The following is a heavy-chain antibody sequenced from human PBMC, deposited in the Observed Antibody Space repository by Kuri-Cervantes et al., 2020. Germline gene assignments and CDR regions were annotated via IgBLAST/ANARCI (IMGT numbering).Heavy chain of an antibody. D-gene: IGHD1-26*01. CDR1: GFTFSSYS. CDR3: ARDHKWGFDY. Sequence: GGSLRLSCAASGFTFSSYSMNWVRQAPGKGLEWVSSISSSSSYIYYADSVKGRFTISRDDAKNSLDLQMSSLTDEDTAVYYCARDHKWGFDYWGQGILVTVSS. J-gene: IGHJ4*02. CDR2: ISSSSSYI. V-gene: IGHV3-21*01.